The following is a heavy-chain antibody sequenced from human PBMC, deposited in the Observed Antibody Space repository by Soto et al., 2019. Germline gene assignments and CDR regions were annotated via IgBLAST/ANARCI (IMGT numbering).Heavy chain of an antibody. J-gene: IGHJ4*02. Sequence: GGSLRLSCTASGFTFSSYAMSWVRQAPGKGLEWVSAISGSGGSTYYTDSVKGRFTISRDNSKNTLYLQMNSLRAEDTAVYYCAKDRGWHRYYFDYWGQGTLVTVSS. CDR3: AKDRGWHRYYFDY. CDR1: GFTFSSYA. D-gene: IGHD1-26*01. V-gene: IGHV3-23*01. CDR2: ISGSGGST.